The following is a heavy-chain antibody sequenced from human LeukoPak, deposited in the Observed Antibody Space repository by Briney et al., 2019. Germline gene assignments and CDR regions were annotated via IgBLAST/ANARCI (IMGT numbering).Heavy chain of an antibody. CDR1: GGSISSGDYY. CDR3: AIRRRQYPNYFDY. Sequence: SQTLSLTCTVSGGSISSGDYYWSWIRQPPGKGLEWIGYIYYSGSTYYNPSLKSRATISVDTSKNQFSLKLSSVTAADTSVYYCAIRRRQYPNYFDYWGQGTLVTVSS. D-gene: IGHD2-2*01. CDR2: IYYSGST. J-gene: IGHJ4*02. V-gene: IGHV4-30-4*01.